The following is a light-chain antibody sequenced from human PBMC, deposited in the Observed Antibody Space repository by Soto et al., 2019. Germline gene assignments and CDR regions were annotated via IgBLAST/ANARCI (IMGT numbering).Light chain of an antibody. V-gene: IGKV1-5*01. J-gene: IGKJ2*01. CDR3: QQYDGH. Sequence: DIQMTQSPSTLSASVGDRVTITCRASQSINSWLAWYQQKPGKAPTLLIYDASSLESGVPSRFSVIGSGTDFILTISSLQPDDFATYYCQQYDGHFGQGTKLEI. CDR1: QSINSW. CDR2: DAS.